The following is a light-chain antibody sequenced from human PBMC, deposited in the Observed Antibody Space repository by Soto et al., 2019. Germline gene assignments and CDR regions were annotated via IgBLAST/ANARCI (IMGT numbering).Light chain of an antibody. CDR1: SSDIGGGYNY. V-gene: IGLV2-14*01. J-gene: IGLJ2*01. CDR3: SSYTSSSVLEV. CDR2: DVS. Sequence: QSALTQPASVSGSPGQSITISCTGTSSDIGGGYNYVSWYQQHPGKAPNVMIYDVSNRPSGVSNRFSGSKSGNTASLTISGLQAEDEADYYCSSYTSSSVLEVFGGGTQLTVL.